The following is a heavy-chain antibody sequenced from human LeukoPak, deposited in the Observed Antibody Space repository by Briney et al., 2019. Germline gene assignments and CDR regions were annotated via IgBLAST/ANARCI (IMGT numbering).Heavy chain of an antibody. Sequence: GGSLRLSCAASGFTFSNYAMSWVRQAPGKGLEWVSAISGSGGSTYYADSVKGRFTISRDNSKNTLYLQMNSLRAEDTAVYYCAKDLVAAAGTGDWFDPWGQGTLVTVSS. CDR3: AKDLVAAAGTGDWFDP. CDR2: ISGSGGST. J-gene: IGHJ5*02. V-gene: IGHV3-23*01. D-gene: IGHD6-13*01. CDR1: GFTFSNYA.